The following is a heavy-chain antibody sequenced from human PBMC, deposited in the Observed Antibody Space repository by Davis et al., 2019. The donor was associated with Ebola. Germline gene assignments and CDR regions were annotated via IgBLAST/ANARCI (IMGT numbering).Heavy chain of an antibody. V-gene: IGHV1-3*01. CDR3: ARGLCSSTSCYLVGNPNAFDI. CDR1: GYTFTSYA. D-gene: IGHD2-2*01. Sequence: ASVKVSCKASGYTFTSYAMHWVRHPPGQRLEWMGWINAVNGNTKYSQKFQGRHISTRDTSASTAYMELSSLRSEDTAVYYCARGLCSSTSCYLVGNPNAFDIWGQGTMVTVSS. J-gene: IGHJ3*02. CDR2: INAVNGNT.